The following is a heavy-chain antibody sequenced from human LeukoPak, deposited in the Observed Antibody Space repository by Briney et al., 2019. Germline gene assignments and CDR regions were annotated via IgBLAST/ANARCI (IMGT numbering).Heavy chain of an antibody. J-gene: IGHJ3*02. V-gene: IGHV3-74*01. D-gene: IGHD4-17*01. Sequence: GGSLRLSCAASGFTFSNYWMNWVRQAPGKGLVWVSRIYSDGSSTSYADSVKGRFTISRDNARNTLYLRMNTLRVEDTAVYYCRLRSDAFEIWGQGTLVTVSS. CDR1: GFTFSNYW. CDR2: IYSDGSST. CDR3: RLRSDAFEI.